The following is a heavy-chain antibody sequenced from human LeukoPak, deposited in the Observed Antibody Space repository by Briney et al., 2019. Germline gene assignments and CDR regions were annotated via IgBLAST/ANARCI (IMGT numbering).Heavy chain of an antibody. CDR2: INTISGGT. V-gene: IGHV1-2*02. Sequence: GASVKVSCKASGYTFTGYYMHWVQQAPGQGLEWIGWINTISGGTNYAQKFQGRVTMTRDTSISTAYMELSRLTSDDTAVYYCARGREVAGTVGYWGQGTLVTVSS. CDR3: ARGREVAGTVGY. J-gene: IGHJ4*02. D-gene: IGHD6-19*01. CDR1: GYTFTGYY.